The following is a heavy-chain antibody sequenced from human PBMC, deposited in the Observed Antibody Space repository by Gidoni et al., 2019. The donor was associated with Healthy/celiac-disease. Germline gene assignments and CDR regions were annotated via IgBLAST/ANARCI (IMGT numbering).Heavy chain of an antibody. CDR2: ISSSSSYI. D-gene: IGHD5-18*01. Sequence: EVQLVESGGGLVKPGGSLRLSCAASGFPFSSYSMNWVRQAPGKGLEWVSTISSSSSYIYYADSVKGRFTISRDNAKNSLYLQMNSLSAEDTAVYYCARDLAAMAPFDYWGQGTLVTVSS. V-gene: IGHV3-21*01. J-gene: IGHJ4*02. CDR3: ARDLAAMAPFDY. CDR1: GFPFSSYS.